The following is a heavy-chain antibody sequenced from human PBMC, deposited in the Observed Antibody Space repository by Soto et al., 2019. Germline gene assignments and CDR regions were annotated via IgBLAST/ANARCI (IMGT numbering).Heavy chain of an antibody. J-gene: IGHJ1*01. CDR3: ARATPSGSYVPH. CDR2: INPSGGST. V-gene: IGHV1-46*01. D-gene: IGHD1-26*01. CDR1: GYTFTRYY. Sequence: QVQLVESGAEVKKPGASVKVCCKASGYTFTRYYMHWVRQAPGQGLEWMGIINPSGGSTSYAQKFQGRVTMTRDTSTSTVYMELSSLRSEDTAVYYCARATPSGSYVPHWGQGTLVTVSS.